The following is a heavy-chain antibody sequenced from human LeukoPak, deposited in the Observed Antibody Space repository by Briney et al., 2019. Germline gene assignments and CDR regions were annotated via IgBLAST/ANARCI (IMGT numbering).Heavy chain of an antibody. CDR3: ARSYYNILTAPFDY. J-gene: IGHJ4*02. D-gene: IGHD3-9*01. CDR2: ISSSSSYI. CDR1: GFTFSSYS. V-gene: IGHV3-21*01. Sequence: KPGGSLRLSCAASGFTFSSYSMNWVRQAPGKGLEWVSSISSSSSYIYHADSVKGRFTISRDNAKNSLYLQMNSLRAEDTAVYYCARSYYNILTAPFDYWGQGTLVTVSS.